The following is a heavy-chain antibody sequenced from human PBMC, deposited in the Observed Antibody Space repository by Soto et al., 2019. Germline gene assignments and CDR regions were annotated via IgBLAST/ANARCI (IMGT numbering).Heavy chain of an antibody. D-gene: IGHD2-2*01. CDR2: LSSSGGRT. CDR3: AKDHGQLAYSSYYDGVDV. CDR1: GFTFSTYA. Sequence: EVQLVESGGGLVQPGGSLSVSCAASGFTFSTYAMSWVRQAPGKGLEWVSTLSSSGGRTYYADSVSGRFTVSRDNPMNTLYLQMNSLRSDDTAVYYCAKDHGQLAYSSYYDGVDVWGQGTTVTVSS. V-gene: IGHV3-23*04. J-gene: IGHJ6*02.